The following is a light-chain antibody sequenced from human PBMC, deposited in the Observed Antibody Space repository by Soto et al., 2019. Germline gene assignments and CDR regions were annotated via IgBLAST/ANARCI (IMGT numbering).Light chain of an antibody. CDR3: QSYDSSLSGYVV. Sequence: QSVLTQPPSVSGAPGQRVTISCTGSSSNIRAGYDVHWYQQLLGTAPKLLIYGNSNRPSGVPDRFSGSKSGTSASLAITGLQAEDEADYYCQSYDSSLSGYVVFGGGTKLTVL. CDR2: GNS. V-gene: IGLV1-40*01. CDR1: SSNIRAGYD. J-gene: IGLJ3*02.